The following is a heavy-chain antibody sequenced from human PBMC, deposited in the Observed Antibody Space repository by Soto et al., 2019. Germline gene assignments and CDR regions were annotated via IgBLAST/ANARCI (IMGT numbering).Heavy chain of an antibody. V-gene: IGHV1-2*02. CDR2: INNGGGT. CDR3: ATSSDWSPLLDY. D-gene: IGHD6-19*01. Sequence: ASVKVSCKASQYTFSNYYLHWVRQAPGQRPEWMGWINNGGGTIYAQDFQGRLTMTRGTSITTAYMELSRLSSDDTAFYYCATSSDWSPLLDYWGQGTLVTVSS. J-gene: IGHJ4*02. CDR1: QYTFSNYY.